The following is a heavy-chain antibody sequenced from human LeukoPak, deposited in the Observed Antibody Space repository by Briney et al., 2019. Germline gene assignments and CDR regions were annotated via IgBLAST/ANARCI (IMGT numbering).Heavy chain of an antibody. D-gene: IGHD3-10*01. CDR1: GGSISSYY. J-gene: IGHJ4*02. CDR3: ASELWFGEFRFNY. CDR2: IYYSGST. Sequence: PSETLSLTCTVSGGSISSYYWSWIRQPPGKGLEWIGYIYYSGSTNYNPSLKSRVTISVDTSKNQFSLKLSSVTAADTAVYYCASELWFGEFRFNYWGQGTLVTVSS. V-gene: IGHV4-59*08.